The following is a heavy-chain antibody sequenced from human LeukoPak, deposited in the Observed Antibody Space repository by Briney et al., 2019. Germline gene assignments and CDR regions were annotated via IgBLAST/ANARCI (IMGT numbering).Heavy chain of an antibody. CDR2: IRYDGSNK. J-gene: IGHJ4*02. Sequence: PGGSLRLSCATSGFTFSNYYMSWIRQAPGKGLEWVAFIRYDGSNKYYADSVKGRFTISRDNSKNTLYLQMNSLRAEDTAVYYCAKVSRAAAPFDYWGQGTLVTVSS. V-gene: IGHV3-30*02. CDR3: AKVSRAAAPFDY. D-gene: IGHD6-13*01. CDR1: GFTFSNYY.